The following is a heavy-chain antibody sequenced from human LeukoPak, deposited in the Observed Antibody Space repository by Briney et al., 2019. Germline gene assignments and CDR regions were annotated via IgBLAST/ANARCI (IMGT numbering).Heavy chain of an antibody. CDR1: GYTFTSYG. V-gene: IGHV1-18*01. J-gene: IGHJ5*02. CDR2: ISAYNGNT. Sequence: ASVKVSCKASGYTFTSYGISWVRQAPGQGLEWMGWISAYNGNTNYAQKLQGRVTMTTDTSTSTAYMELRSLRSDDTAVYYCARAYGDYGPAWFDPWGQGTLVTVSP. CDR3: ARAYGDYGPAWFDP. D-gene: IGHD4-17*01.